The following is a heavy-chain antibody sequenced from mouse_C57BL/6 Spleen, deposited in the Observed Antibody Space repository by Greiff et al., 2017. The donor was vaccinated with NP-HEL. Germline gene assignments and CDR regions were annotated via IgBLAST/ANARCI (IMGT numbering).Heavy chain of an antibody. CDR1: GFTFSDYG. Sequence: EVQRVESGGGLVKPGGSLKLSCAASGFTFSDYGMHWVRQAPEKGLEWVAYISSGSSTIYYADTVKGRFTISRDNAKNTLFLQMTSLRSEDTAMYYCAKPYSNYVKYAMDYWGQGTSVTVSS. D-gene: IGHD2-5*01. CDR3: AKPYSNYVKYAMDY. CDR2: ISSGSSTI. V-gene: IGHV5-17*01. J-gene: IGHJ4*01.